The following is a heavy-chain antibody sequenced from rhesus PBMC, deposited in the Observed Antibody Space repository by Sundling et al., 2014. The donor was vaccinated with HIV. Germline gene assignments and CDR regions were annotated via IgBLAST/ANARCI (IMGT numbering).Heavy chain of an antibody. CDR3: TRAHLDWLFDNYGLDS. Sequence: EVRLVESGGGLVQPGGSLRLSCAASGFTFSSYGMSWVRQAPGKGLEWVSSISAASSYIYYADSVKGRFTISRDNAKNSLSLQMKSLRAEDTAVYYCTRAHLDWLFDNYGLDSWGQGVVVTVSS. J-gene: IGHJ6*01. D-gene: IGHD3-3*01. CDR2: ISAASSYI. V-gene: IGHV3-136*01. CDR1: GFTFSSYG.